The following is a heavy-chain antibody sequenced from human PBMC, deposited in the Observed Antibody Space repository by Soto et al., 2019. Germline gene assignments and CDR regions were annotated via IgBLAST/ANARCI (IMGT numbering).Heavy chain of an antibody. CDR1: GFTFRTYN. CDR2: ISTGSNVI. Sequence: EVQLVESGGGLVQPGGSLRLSCAASGFTFRTYNMNWVRQAPGKGLEWVSHISTGSNVIYYADSVRGRFTISRDNAESSLFRQMNSLRAEDTAVYYCATRWGSGSLSWGQGTLVTVSS. CDR3: ATRWGSGSLS. J-gene: IGHJ5*02. V-gene: IGHV3-48*01. D-gene: IGHD3-16*01.